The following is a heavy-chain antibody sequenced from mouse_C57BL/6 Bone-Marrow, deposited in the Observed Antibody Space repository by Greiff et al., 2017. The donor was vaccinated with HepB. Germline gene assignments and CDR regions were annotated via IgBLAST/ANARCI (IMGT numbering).Heavy chain of an antibody. D-gene: IGHD1-1*01. CDR3: TTTVVASYWYFDV. V-gene: IGHV5-9-1*02. CDR1: GFTFSSYA. J-gene: IGHJ1*03. Sequence: EVKLMESGEGLVKPGGSLKLSCAASGFTFSSYAMSWVRQTPEKRLEWVAYISSGGDYIYYADTVKGRFTISRDKARNTLYLQMSSLKSEDTALYYCTTTVVASYWYFDVWGTGTTVTVSS. CDR2: ISSGGDYI.